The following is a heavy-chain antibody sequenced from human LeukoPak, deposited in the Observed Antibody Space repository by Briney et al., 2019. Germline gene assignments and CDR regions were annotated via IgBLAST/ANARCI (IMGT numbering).Heavy chain of an antibody. Sequence: PSETLSLTCTVSGGSISSSSFYWSWIRQPPGKGLEWIGYIYYSGSTNYNPSLKSRVTISVDTSKNQFSLKLSSVTAADTAVYYCARVLRMATIELWGQGTLVTVSP. D-gene: IGHD5-24*01. J-gene: IGHJ4*02. V-gene: IGHV4-61*01. CDR1: GGSISSSSFY. CDR3: ARVLRMATIEL. CDR2: IYYSGST.